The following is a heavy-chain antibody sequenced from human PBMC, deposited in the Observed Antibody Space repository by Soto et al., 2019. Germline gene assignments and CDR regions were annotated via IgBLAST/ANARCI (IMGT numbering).Heavy chain of an antibody. D-gene: IGHD6-19*01. CDR3: AKGGRQWLVTSDFNY. V-gene: IGHV3-30*18. J-gene: IGHJ4*02. CDR1: GFTFSDYA. CDR2: VSHDGRNT. Sequence: VQLVESGGGVVQPGRSLRLSCAASGFTFSDYAMHWVRQAPGKGLEWVAVVSHDGRNTHYADSVKGRFTIPRDSSKNTVSLEMTSLRAEDTGVYYCAKGGRQWLVTSDFNYWCQGALVTVSS.